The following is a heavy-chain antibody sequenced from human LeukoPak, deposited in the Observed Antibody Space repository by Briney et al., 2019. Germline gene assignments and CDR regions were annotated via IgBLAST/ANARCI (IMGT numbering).Heavy chain of an antibody. Sequence: SGTLSLTSALPGGPPRGYNWSSSRQPPRERLERIGQIDHSGNTTYNPPLTSRVTISVETSKTKSSLNLSCATSEHTALHYCARGRGPRDCDRLRGCYYYYKDVWGKGTTVTVSS. CDR2: IDHSGNT. J-gene: IGHJ6*03. D-gene: IGHD2-21*01. V-gene: IGHV4-34*01. CDR1: GGPPRGYN. CDR3: ARGRGPRDCDRLRGCYYYYKDV.